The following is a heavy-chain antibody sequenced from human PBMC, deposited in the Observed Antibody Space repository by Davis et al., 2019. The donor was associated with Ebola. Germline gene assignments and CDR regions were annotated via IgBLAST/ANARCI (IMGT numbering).Heavy chain of an antibody. CDR2: ISSSSSYI. Sequence: PGGSLRLSCAASGFTFSSYSMNWVRQAPGKGLEWVSSISSSSSYIYYADSVKGRFTISRDNAKNSLYLQMNSLRAEDTAVYYCARAGNDYDLYYYYGMDVWGQGTTVTVSS. D-gene: IGHD4-17*01. CDR1: GFTFSSYS. V-gene: IGHV3-21*01. CDR3: ARAGNDYDLYYYYGMDV. J-gene: IGHJ6*02.